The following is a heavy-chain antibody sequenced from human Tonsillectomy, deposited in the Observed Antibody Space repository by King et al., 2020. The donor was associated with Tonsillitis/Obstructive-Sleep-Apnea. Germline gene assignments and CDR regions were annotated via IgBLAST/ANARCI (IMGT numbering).Heavy chain of an antibody. D-gene: IGHD2-2*01. CDR1: GYTLTELS. J-gene: IGHJ5*02. CDR3: AIVFCSRTSCYTNWFDP. CDR2: FDPEDGEA. Sequence: VQLVESGAEVKKPGASVKVSCTVSGYTLTELSMHWVRQAPGKGLEWMGGFDPEDGEAIYAQKFQGRVNMTEDTSTDTAYMELSSLRSEDTAVYYCAIVFCSRTSCYTNWFDPWGQGTRVTVSS. V-gene: IGHV1-24*01.